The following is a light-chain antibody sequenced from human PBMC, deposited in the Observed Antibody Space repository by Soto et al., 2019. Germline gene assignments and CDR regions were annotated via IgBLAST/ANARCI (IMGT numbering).Light chain of an antibody. CDR1: QSVSNSY. Sequence: EIVLTQSPGTLSLSPGERATLSCRASQSVSNSYLAWYQHKPGQAPRLLIYGASSRVTGIPDRFSGSGSGTDFTLTITRLEPKDFAVYYCQQYGSSPGWTF. CDR3: QQYGSSPGWT. CDR2: GAS. J-gene: IGKJ1*01. V-gene: IGKV3-20*01.